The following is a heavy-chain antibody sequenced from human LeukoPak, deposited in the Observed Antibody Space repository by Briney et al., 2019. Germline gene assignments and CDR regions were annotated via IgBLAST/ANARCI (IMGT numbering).Heavy chain of an antibody. V-gene: IGHV3-15*01. Sequence: GGSLRLSCAASGFTFNDAWMSWVRQAPGKGLEWVGRIKSKSAGETTDYAAPVKGRFTISRDDSENTLSLQMNSPKSEDTAIYYCTAHGSFDFWGQGALVTVSS. CDR1: GFTFNDAW. J-gene: IGHJ4*02. CDR3: TAHGSFDF. CDR2: IKSKSAGETT.